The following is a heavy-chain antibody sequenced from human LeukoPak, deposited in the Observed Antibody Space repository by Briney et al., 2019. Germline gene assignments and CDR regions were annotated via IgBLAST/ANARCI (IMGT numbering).Heavy chain of an antibody. V-gene: IGHV4-38-2*01. J-gene: IGHJ1*01. CDR3: ARQGYCSSTSCYKNPEYFQH. CDR1: GYSISSGYY. Sequence: SETLSLTCAVSGYSISSGYYWGWIRQPPGKGLEWIGSIYLSGSTYYNPSLKSRVTISVDTPKNQFSLKLSSVTAADTAVYYCARQGYCSSTSCYKNPEYFQHWGQGTLVTVSS. CDR2: IYLSGST. D-gene: IGHD2-2*02.